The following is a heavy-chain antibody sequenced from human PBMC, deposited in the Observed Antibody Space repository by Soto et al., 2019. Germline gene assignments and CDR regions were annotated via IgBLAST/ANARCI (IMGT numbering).Heavy chain of an antibody. J-gene: IGHJ6*03. Sequence: GGSLRLSCAASGFTFSSYWMHWVRQAPGKGLVWVSRINSDGSSTSYADSVKGRFTISRDNAKNTLYLQMNSLRAEDTAVYYCARKGSYYYYYMDVWGKGTTVTVSS. CDR3: ARKGSYYYYYMDV. V-gene: IGHV3-74*01. CDR2: INSDGSST. CDR1: GFTFSSYW.